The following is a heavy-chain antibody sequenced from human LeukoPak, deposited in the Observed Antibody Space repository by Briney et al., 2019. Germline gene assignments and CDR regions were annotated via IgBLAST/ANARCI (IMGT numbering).Heavy chain of an antibody. CDR3: AREVGQRYYGSGSKFNWFDP. V-gene: IGHV4-39*07. CDR2: IYYSGST. J-gene: IGHJ5*02. D-gene: IGHD3-10*01. CDR1: GGSISSSSYY. Sequence: KPSETLSLTCTVSGGSISSSSYYWGWIRQPPGKGLEWIGSIYYSGSTYYNPSLKSRVTISVDTSKNQFSLKLSSVTAADTAVYYCAREVGQRYYGSGSKFNWFDPWGQGTLVTVSS.